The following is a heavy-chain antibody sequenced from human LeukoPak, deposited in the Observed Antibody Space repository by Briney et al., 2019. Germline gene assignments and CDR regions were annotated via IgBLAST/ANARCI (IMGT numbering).Heavy chain of an antibody. CDR1: GFTFSSYA. V-gene: IGHV3-23*01. J-gene: IGHJ4*02. CDR3: AKDQSRGLRLGELSLFDY. D-gene: IGHD3-16*02. Sequence: GPSLTLSCAASGFTFSSYAMSWVRQAPGEVLEWVSAISGSGASTYYADSVKGRFTISRDNSKNTLYLQMNSLRAEDTAVYNCAKDQSRGLRLGELSLFDYWGQGTLVTVSS. CDR2: ISGSGAST.